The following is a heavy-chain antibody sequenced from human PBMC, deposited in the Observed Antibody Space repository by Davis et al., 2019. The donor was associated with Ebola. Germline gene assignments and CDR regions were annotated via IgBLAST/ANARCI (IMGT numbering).Heavy chain of an antibody. CDR1: GYTFSNYY. CDR2: ISGNSGNT. J-gene: IGHJ6*04. Sequence: ASVKVSCKASGYTFSNYYITWVRQAPGQGPEWMGWISGNSGNTKYAQKFQGRVTMATDTSTSTTYMELRSLRSDDTAVYYCARLLLYIFGSDPYFYGMDVWGKGTTVTVSS. CDR3: ARLLLYIFGSDPYFYGMDV. V-gene: IGHV1-18*01. D-gene: IGHD3-10*01.